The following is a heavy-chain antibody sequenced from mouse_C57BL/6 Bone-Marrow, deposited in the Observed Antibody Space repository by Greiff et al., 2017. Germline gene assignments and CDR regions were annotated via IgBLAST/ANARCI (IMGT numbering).Heavy chain of an antibody. CDR2: IWRGGST. CDR1: GFSLTSYG. J-gene: IGHJ4*01. CDR3: ARQLRLPCAMDY. Sequence: VKLVESGPGLVQPSQSLSITCTVSGFSLTSYGVHWVRQSPGKGLEWLGVIWRGGSTDYNAAFMSRLSITKDNSKSQVFFKMNSLQADDTAIYYCARQLRLPCAMDYWGQGTSVTVSS. D-gene: IGHD3-2*02. V-gene: IGHV2-5*01.